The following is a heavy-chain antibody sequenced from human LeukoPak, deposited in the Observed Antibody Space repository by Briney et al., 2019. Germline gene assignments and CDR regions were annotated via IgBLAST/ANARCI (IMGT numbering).Heavy chain of an antibody. Sequence: ASVKVSCKASGYSFTSYDINWVRQATGQGLEWMGWMNTNSGNTGYAQKIQGRVTMTRNTSISTAYMELSSLRSEDTAVYYCARGSYYGSGNYYPSGFDPWCQGTLVTVS. J-gene: IGHJ5*02. CDR2: MNTNSGNT. V-gene: IGHV1-8*01. D-gene: IGHD3-10*01. CDR3: ARGSYYGSGNYYPSGFDP. CDR1: GYSFTSYD.